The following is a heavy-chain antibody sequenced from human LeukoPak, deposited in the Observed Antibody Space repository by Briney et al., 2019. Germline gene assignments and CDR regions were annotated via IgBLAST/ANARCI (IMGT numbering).Heavy chain of an antibody. J-gene: IGHJ4*02. D-gene: IGHD6-13*01. Sequence: GASVRVSCKASGYTFTSYGISWVRQAPGQGLEWMGIINPSGGSTSYAQKFQGRVTMTRDMSTSTVYMELSSLRSEDTAVYYCARDLSHHSSSWGTPDYWGQGTLVTVSS. CDR2: INPSGGST. V-gene: IGHV1-46*01. CDR3: ARDLSHHSSSWGTPDY. CDR1: GYTFTSYG.